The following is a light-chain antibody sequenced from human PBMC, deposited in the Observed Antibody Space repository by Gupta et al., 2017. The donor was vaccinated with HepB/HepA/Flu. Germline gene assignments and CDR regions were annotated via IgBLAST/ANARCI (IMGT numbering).Light chain of an antibody. CDR2: VESSGRY. V-gene: IGLV4-60*03. CDR1: SGYSHYS. Sequence: QLMVPPSSSASVSLGSSVKLTCTLSSGYSHYSIGWHQQQPGKAPRFLMKVESSGRYNKGSGIPDRFSGSSSGAARYLTISNLQSEDEADYYCETWDSNIRVFGGGTKLTVL. J-gene: IGLJ2*01. CDR3: ETWDSNIRV.